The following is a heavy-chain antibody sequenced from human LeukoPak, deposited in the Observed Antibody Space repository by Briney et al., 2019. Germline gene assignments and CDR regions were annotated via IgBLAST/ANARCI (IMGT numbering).Heavy chain of an antibody. CDR3: ARDPGRSSGYYWGYYFDY. D-gene: IGHD3-22*01. CDR1: GFTFDDYA. CDR2: ISWNSGSI. Sequence: QTGGSLRLSCAASGFTFDDYAMHWVRQAPGKGLEWVSGISWNSGSIGYADSVKGRFTISRDNSKNTLYLQMNSLRAEDTAVYYCARDPGRSSGYYWGYYFDYWGQGTLVTVSS. J-gene: IGHJ4*02. V-gene: IGHV3-9*01.